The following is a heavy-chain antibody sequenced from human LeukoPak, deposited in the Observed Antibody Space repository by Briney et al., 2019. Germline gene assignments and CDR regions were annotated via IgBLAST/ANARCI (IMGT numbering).Heavy chain of an antibody. Sequence: KPSETLSLTCTVSGGSISSYYWSWIRQPPGKGLEWIGYIYYSGTTNYNPSLKSRVTISVDTSKNQFSLKLSSVTAADTAVYYCARVSWFPGTSYYYMDVWDKGTTVTVSS. CDR3: ARVSWFPGTSYYYMDV. J-gene: IGHJ6*03. CDR2: IYYSGTT. CDR1: GGSISSYY. V-gene: IGHV4-59*01. D-gene: IGHD1-1*01.